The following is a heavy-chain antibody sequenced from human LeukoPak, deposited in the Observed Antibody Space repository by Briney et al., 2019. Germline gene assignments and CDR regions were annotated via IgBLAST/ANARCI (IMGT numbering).Heavy chain of an antibody. CDR2: IYTGGST. V-gene: IGHV3-66*01. CDR1: GFTFSAYA. CDR3: ARASTLRTGDAH. D-gene: IGHD7-27*01. J-gene: IGHJ4*02. Sequence: EGSLRLSCEASGFTFSAYAMTWVRQAPGKGLEWVSVIYTGGSTSYADSVKGRFTISRDSSKNTLFLQMNSLRAEDTAVYYCARASTLRTGDAHWGQGTLVTVSS.